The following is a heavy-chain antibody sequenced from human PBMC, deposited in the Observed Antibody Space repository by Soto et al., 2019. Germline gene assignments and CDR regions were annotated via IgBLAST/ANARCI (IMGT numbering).Heavy chain of an antibody. CDR2: ISSSSSYI. D-gene: IGHD5-18*01. CDR3: ARVDTAMAGTRYYYYGMDV. Sequence: GGALRLSCAASGFTFSIYSMNWVRQAPGKGLEWVSSISSSSSYIYYADSVKGRFTISRDNAKNSLYLQMSSLRAEDTAVYYCARVDTAMAGTRYYYYGMDVWGQGTTVTVSS. CDR1: GFTFSIYS. V-gene: IGHV3-21*01. J-gene: IGHJ6*02.